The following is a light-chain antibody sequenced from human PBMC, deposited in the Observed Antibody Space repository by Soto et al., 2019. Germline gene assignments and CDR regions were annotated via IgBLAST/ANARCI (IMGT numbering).Light chain of an antibody. CDR3: HQRSNWPLT. V-gene: IGKV3-11*01. CDR2: DAS. J-gene: IGKJ4*01. Sequence: EIVLTQSPATLPLSPWERATLSGRASQSVSSYLAWYQQKPGQAPRLRIYDASNRATGIPARFSGSGSGTDFTLTISSLDPEDFAVYYCHQRSNWPLTFGGGTKVDIK. CDR1: QSVSSY.